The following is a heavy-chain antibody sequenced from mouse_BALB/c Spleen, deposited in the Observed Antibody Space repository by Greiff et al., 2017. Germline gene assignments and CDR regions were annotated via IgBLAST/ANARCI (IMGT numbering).Heavy chain of an antibody. Sequence: VQLKESGPGLVKPSQSLSLTCTVTGYSITSDYAWNWIRQFPGNKLEWMGYISYSGSTSYNPSLKSRISITRDTSKNQFFLQLNSVTTEDTATYYCARYTTATGAGAMDYWGQGTSVTVSS. CDR2: ISYSGST. D-gene: IGHD1-2*01. V-gene: IGHV3-2*02. CDR1: GYSITSDYA. J-gene: IGHJ4*01. CDR3: ARYTTATGAGAMDY.